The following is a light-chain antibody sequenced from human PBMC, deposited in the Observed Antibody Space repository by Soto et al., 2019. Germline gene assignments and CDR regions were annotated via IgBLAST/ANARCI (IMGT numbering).Light chain of an antibody. CDR2: DNN. Sequence: QSVLTQPPSVSAAPGQKVTISCSGSSSNIGNNYVSWYQQLPGTAPKLLIYDNNKRPSGIPDRFSGSKSGTSATLGITGLQTGDVADYYCGTWDSSLSAFVVFGGGTKLTVL. CDR1: SSNIGNNY. J-gene: IGLJ2*01. V-gene: IGLV1-51*01. CDR3: GTWDSSLSAFVV.